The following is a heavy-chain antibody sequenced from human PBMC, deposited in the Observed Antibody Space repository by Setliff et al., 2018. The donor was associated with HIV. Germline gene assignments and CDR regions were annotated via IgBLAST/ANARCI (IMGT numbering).Heavy chain of an antibody. CDR2: MNPNSGRA. CDR1: GYTFTGYA. J-gene: IGHJ4*02. Sequence: ASVKVSCKASGYTFTGYAMHWVRQSPGQGLEWLGWMNPNSGRAGSAQMFQGRLTMTRDTSTSTAYMELSSLTSDDTAIYYCARGRLSWSPDFWGQGTLVTVSS. CDR3: ARGRLSWSPDF. V-gene: IGHV1-8*02.